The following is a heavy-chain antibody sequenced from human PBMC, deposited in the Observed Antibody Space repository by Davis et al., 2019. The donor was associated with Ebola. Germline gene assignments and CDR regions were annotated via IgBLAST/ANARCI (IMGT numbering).Heavy chain of an antibody. CDR1: GYTFTNYY. CDR3: ARTSIVGTTTTASDI. J-gene: IGHJ3*02. D-gene: IGHD1-26*01. Sequence: AASVKVSCKASGYTFTNYYMHWVRQAPGQGLEWMGWISAYNGNTAYAQILQGRVTMTTDTSTGTAYVELRSLRSDDTAVYFCARTSIVGTTTTASDIWGQGTMVTVSS. V-gene: IGHV1-18*04. CDR2: ISAYNGNT.